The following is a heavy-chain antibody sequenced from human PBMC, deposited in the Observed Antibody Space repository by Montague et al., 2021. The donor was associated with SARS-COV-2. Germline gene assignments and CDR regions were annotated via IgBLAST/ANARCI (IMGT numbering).Heavy chain of an antibody. D-gene: IGHD6-19*01. V-gene: IGHV3-23*01. Sequence: SLRLSCAASGFTFSTYAMSWVRQAPGKGLEWVSTISSIGGSTFYADSVKGRFTVSRDNSKNTLYLQMNILIADDTAVYYCAKDLEQWLGERDSFDYWGQGTLVTVSS. CDR1: GFTFSTYA. CDR3: AKDLEQWLGERDSFDY. CDR2: ISSIGGST. J-gene: IGHJ4*02.